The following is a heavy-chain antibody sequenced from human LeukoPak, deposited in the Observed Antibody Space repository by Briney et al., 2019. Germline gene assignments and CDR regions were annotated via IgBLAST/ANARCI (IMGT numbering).Heavy chain of an antibody. CDR1: GGSISSYY. D-gene: IGHD2-2*02. V-gene: IGHV4-4*07. CDR3: ARTLENQYCNSTSCYSSCWFDP. J-gene: IGHJ5*02. Sequence: SETLSLTCTVSGGSISSYYWSWIRQPAGKGLEWIGRIYTSGSTNYNPSLKSRVTMSVDTSKNQFSLKLSSVTAADTAVYYCARTLENQYCNSTSCYSSCWFDPWGQGTLVTVSS. CDR2: IYTSGST.